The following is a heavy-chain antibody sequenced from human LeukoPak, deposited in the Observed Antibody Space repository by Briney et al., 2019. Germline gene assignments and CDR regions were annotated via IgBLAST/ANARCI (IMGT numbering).Heavy chain of an antibody. CDR1: GFSFNNYD. CDR3: ARENFDS. Sequence: GGSLRLSCAASGFSFNNYDMNWVRQAPGRGPEWVSSISSSSTYIYYADSVKGRFTISRDNAKNSLYLQMNSLRAEDTAVYYCARENFDSWGQGTLVTVSS. CDR2: ISSSSTYI. J-gene: IGHJ4*02. V-gene: IGHV3-21*01.